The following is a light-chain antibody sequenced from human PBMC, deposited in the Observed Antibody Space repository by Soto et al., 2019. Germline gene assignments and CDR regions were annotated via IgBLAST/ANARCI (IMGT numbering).Light chain of an antibody. Sequence: QSVLTQPASVSGSPGQSITISCTGTSSDVGGYNYVSWYQQHPGKAPNLMIYDVRNRPSGVSNRSSGSKSGNTASLTISGLQAEDEADYYCSSYTSSSTVVFGGGTKLTVL. CDR2: DVR. J-gene: IGLJ2*01. CDR1: SSDVGGYNY. CDR3: SSYTSSSTVV. V-gene: IGLV2-14*01.